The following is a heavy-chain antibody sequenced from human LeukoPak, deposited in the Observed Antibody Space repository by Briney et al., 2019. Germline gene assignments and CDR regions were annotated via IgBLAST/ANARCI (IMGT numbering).Heavy chain of an antibody. CDR3: ARLLWGSGWCHYFDY. Sequence: SETLSLTCTVSGGSISSYYWSWIRQPPGKGLEWLGYIYYSGSTNYNPSLKSRVTISVDTSKNQFSLKLSSVTAADTAVYYCARLLWGSGWCHYFDYWGQGTLVTVSS. CDR1: GGSISSYY. D-gene: IGHD6-19*01. CDR2: IYYSGST. V-gene: IGHV4-59*08. J-gene: IGHJ4*02.